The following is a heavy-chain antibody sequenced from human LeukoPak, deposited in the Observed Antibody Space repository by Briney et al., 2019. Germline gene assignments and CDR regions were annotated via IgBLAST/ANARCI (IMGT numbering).Heavy chain of an antibody. J-gene: IGHJ4*02. D-gene: IGHD4-23*01. CDR3: ARGMTVVILDY. CDR1: GGSISSGGYY. CDR2: IYYSGST. V-gene: IGHV4-31*03. Sequence: SETLSLTCTVSGGSISSGGYYWSWIRQHPGKGLEWIGYIYYSGSTYYNPSLRSRVTISGDTSKNQFSLNLSSVTAADTAVYYCARGMTVVILDYWGRGTLVTVSS.